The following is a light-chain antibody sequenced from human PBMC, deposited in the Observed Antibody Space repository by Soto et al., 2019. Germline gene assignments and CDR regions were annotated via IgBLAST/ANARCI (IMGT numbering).Light chain of an antibody. J-gene: IGKJ5*01. CDR3: QQRSAS. CDR1: QSVSSY. Sequence: ETVLTQSPATLSLSPGERATLSCRASQSVSSYLAWYQQKPGQAPRLLIYDASNRATGIPARFSGSGSGTDFTLTTSSLEPEDFAVYYCQQRSASFGQGTRLEIK. V-gene: IGKV3-11*01. CDR2: DAS.